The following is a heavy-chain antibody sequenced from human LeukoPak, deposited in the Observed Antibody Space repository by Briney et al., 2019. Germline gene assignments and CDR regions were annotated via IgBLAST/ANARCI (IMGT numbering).Heavy chain of an antibody. D-gene: IGHD2-2*02. CDR2: IRSKAYGGTT. CDR1: GFTLGDYA. J-gene: IGHJ6*02. CDR3: TRDDIVVVPAAILPPYYYYYGMDV. V-gene: IGHV3-49*03. Sequence: RPGGSLRLSCTASGFTLGDYAMSWFRQAPGKGLEWVSLIRSKAYGGTTEYAASVKGRFTISRDDSKSIAYLQMNSLKTEDTAVYYCTRDDIVVVPAAILPPYYYYYGMDVWGQGTTVTVSS.